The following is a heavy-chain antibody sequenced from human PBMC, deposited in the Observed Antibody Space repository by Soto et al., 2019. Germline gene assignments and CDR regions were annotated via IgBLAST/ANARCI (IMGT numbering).Heavy chain of an antibody. CDR1: GYTFTSCG. CDR2: ISAYNGNT. V-gene: IGHV1-18*04. CDR3: ARATRSDCSSTSCIYYYYYGMDV. J-gene: IGHJ6*02. D-gene: IGHD2-2*01. Sequence: ASVKVSCKASGYTFTSCGISWVRQAPGQGLEWMGWISAYNGNTNYAQKLQGRVTMTTDTSTSTAYMELRSLRSDDTAVYYCARATRSDCSSTSCIYYYYYGMDVWGQGTTVTVSS.